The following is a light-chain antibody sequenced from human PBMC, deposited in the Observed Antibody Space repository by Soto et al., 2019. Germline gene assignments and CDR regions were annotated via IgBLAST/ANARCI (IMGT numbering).Light chain of an antibody. CDR3: QQRYTSLWT. Sequence: EIELTQSPSTLSSSLGERATLSCRASQSVITNLGWYQQKPGQAPRLLSYDASNWPTGIPSRFSGSGSGRDFTLTISSLQPEDFAVYYCQQRYTSLWTFGQGTKLEIK. CDR1: QSVITN. CDR2: DAS. V-gene: IGKV3-11*02. J-gene: IGKJ1*01.